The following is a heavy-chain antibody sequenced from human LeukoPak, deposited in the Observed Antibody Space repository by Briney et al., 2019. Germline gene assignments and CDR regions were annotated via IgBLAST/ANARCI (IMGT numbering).Heavy chain of an antibody. D-gene: IGHD2-15*01. CDR1: GYSFTSYW. J-gene: IGHJ4*02. Sequence: GESLKISCKGSGYSFTSYWIGWVRQMPGKGLEWMGIIYPGDSDTRYSPSFQGQVTISADKSISTAYLQWSGLKASDTAMYYCARIDCSGGSCYSVGDYWGQGTLVTVSS. V-gene: IGHV5-51*01. CDR2: IYPGDSDT. CDR3: ARIDCSGGSCYSVGDY.